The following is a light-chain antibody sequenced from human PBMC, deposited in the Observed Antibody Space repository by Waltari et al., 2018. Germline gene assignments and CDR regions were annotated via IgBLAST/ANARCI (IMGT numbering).Light chain of an antibody. Sequence: EIVLTQSPGTLSLSPGERATLFCRASQSIGKYLVWYQQKPGQAPRLLIYGASTRATGIPDRFSGGGSGTDFSLSITRLEPGDFAVYYCQHYVRLPATFGQGTTVEI. CDR3: QHYVRLPAT. V-gene: IGKV3-20*01. CDR2: GAS. CDR1: QSIGKY. J-gene: IGKJ1*01.